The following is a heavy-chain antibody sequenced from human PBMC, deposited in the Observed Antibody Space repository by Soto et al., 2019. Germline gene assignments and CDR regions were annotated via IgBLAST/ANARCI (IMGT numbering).Heavy chain of an antibody. CDR3: ARASRYCSGGSCHYFDY. CDR1: GGSISSSSYY. D-gene: IGHD2-15*01. CDR2: IYYSGST. V-gene: IGHV4-39*01. Sequence: QLQLQESGPGLVKPSETLSLTCTVSGGSISSSSYYWGWIRQPPGKGLEWIGSIYYSGSTYYNPSLKSRVTISVDTSKNQFSLKLSSVTAADTAEYYCARASRYCSGGSCHYFDYWGQGTLVTVSS. J-gene: IGHJ4*02.